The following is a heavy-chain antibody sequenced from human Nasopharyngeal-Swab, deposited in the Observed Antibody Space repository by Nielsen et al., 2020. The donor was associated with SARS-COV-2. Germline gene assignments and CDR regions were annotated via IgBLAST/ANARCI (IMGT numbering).Heavy chain of an antibody. V-gene: IGHV3-74*01. CDR1: AVTFSSYW. CDR2: INSDGSST. CDR3: ARHDYGENY. J-gene: IGHJ4*02. D-gene: IGHD4-17*01. Sequence: GESLKISCAASAVTFSSYWMHWVRQAPGKGLVWVSRINSDGSSTSYADSVKGRFTISRDNAKNTLYLQMNSLRAEDTAVYYCARHDYGENYWGQGTLVTVSS.